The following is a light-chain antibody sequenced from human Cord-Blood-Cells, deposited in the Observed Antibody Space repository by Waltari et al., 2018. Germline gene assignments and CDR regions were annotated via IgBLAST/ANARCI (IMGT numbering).Light chain of an antibody. CDR2: AAS. Sequence: DIQMTQSPSSLSASVGDRVTITCRASQSISSYLNWYQQKPGKAPKLLIYAASSLQSGVPSRFSGSGSRTDFTLTISSLQPEDFATYYCQQRETFGQGTKVEIK. J-gene: IGKJ1*01. CDR1: QSISSY. V-gene: IGKV1-39*01. CDR3: QQRET.